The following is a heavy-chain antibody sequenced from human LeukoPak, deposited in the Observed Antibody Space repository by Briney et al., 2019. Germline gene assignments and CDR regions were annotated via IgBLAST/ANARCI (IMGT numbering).Heavy chain of an antibody. CDR1: GFTFSNAW. V-gene: IGHV3-15*01. Sequence: PGGSLRLSCAASGFTFSNAWMSWVRQAPGKGLEWVGRIKSKTDGGTTDYAAPVKGRFTISRDDSKNTLYLQMNSLKTEDTAVYYCTTAFILVRGVIITDSDYWGQGTLVTVSS. D-gene: IGHD3-10*01. J-gene: IGHJ4*02. CDR2: IKSKTDGGTT. CDR3: TTAFILVRGVIITDSDY.